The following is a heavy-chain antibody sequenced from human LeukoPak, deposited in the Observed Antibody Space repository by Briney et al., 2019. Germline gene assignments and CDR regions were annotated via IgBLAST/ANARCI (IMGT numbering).Heavy chain of an antibody. J-gene: IGHJ2*01. Sequence: SQTLSLTCAISGDSVSSNSAAWNWIRQSPSRGLEWLGRTYYRSKWSNDYAVSVKSRITINPDASQNQFSLQLNSLTPEDTAVYYCARAPIGGWYFDLWGRGTLVTVSS. CDR2: TYYRSKWSN. CDR3: ARAPIGGWYFDL. D-gene: IGHD2-15*01. CDR1: GDSVSSNSAA. V-gene: IGHV6-1*01.